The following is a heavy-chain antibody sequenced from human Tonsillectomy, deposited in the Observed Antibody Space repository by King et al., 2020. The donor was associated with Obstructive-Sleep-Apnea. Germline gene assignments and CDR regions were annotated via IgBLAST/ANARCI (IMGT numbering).Heavy chain of an antibody. D-gene: IGHD5-24*01. Sequence: VQLQESGPGLVKPSQTLSLTCTVSGGSISSGDYYWNWIRQPPGKGLEWIGYIYYSGSTYYNPSLKSRVTISLDTSKNKFSRKVTSMTDADTAVYYCARKGKWLQSLPFDYWGQGTLVTVSA. V-gene: IGHV4-30-4*01. CDR1: GGSISSGDYY. CDR2: IYYSGST. CDR3: ARKGKWLQSLPFDY. J-gene: IGHJ4*02.